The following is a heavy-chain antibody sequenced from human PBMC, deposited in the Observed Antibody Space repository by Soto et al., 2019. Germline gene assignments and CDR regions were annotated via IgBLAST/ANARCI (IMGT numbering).Heavy chain of an antibody. Sequence: SVKVSCKASGYTFTSYGISWVRQAPGQGLEWMGGIIPISGTTNYAQKFQGRVAITADESTDTVYMELSRLRSEDTAVYFCARVRCFNGLCHTADYGMDVWGQGTTVTVSS. D-gene: IGHD2-8*01. CDR2: IIPISGTT. CDR1: GYTFTSYG. V-gene: IGHV1-69*13. CDR3: ARVRCFNGLCHTADYGMDV. J-gene: IGHJ6*02.